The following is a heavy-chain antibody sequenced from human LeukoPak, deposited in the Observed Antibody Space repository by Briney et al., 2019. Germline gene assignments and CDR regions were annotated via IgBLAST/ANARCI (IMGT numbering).Heavy chain of an antibody. D-gene: IGHD2-2*01. CDR3: ARADYCSSTSCSPADY. J-gene: IGHJ4*02. Sequence: SVKGQFTISRDNAKNSLYLQMNSLRAEGTAVYYCARADYCSSTSCSPADYWGQGTLVTVSS. V-gene: IGHV3-11*06.